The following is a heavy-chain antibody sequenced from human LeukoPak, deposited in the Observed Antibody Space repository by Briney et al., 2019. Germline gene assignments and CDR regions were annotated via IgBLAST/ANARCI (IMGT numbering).Heavy chain of an antibody. CDR2: INHSGST. V-gene: IGHV4-34*01. CDR1: GGSFSSYY. CDR3: ARVGCSGGSCYGMDV. Sequence: KASETLSLTCAVYGGSFSSYYWSWIRQPPGKGLEWIGEINHSGSTNYNPSLKSRVTISVDRSKNQFSLKLSSVTAADTAVYYCARVGCSGGSCYGMDVWGQGTTVTVSS. J-gene: IGHJ6*02. D-gene: IGHD2-15*01.